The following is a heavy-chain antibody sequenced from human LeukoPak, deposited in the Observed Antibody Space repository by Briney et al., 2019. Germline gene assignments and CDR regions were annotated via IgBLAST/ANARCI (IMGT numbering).Heavy chain of an antibody. CDR1: GGSFSGYY. V-gene: IGHV4-34*01. CDR2: INHSGST. J-gene: IGHJ6*03. CDR3: ARGLVSYYYYMDV. Sequence: SETLSLTCAAYGGSFSGYYWSWIRQPPGKGLEWIGEINHSGSTNYNPSLKSRVTISVDTSKNQFSLKLSSVTAADTAVYYCARGLVSYYYYMDVWGKGTTVTVSS.